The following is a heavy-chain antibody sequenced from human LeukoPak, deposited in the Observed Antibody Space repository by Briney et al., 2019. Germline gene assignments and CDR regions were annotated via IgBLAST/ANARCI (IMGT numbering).Heavy chain of an antibody. CDR1: GFTFSSHW. D-gene: IGHD2-8*02. CDR3: GRARISAGGAGFDY. CDR2: VKKDGSEK. J-gene: IGHJ4*02. Sequence: GGSLRLSCAVSGFTFSSHWMSWVRQAPGKGLEWVANVKKDGSEKSYVDSVKGRFTIFRDNAKKSLYLQMNSLIGDETAVYYCGRARISAGGAGFDYWGQGTLVTVSS. V-gene: IGHV3-7*01.